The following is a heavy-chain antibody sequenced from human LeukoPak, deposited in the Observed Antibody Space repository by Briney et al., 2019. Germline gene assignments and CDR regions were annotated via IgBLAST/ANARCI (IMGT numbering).Heavy chain of an antibody. Sequence: GSLRLSCAASGFTFSSYEMNWIRQPPGKGLEWIGSIYYSGSTYYNPSLKSRVSISVDTSKDQFSLKLSSVTAADTAVYYCARHRDSSGWYDFDYWGQGTLVTVSS. J-gene: IGHJ4*02. CDR1: GFTFSSYE. CDR3: ARHRDSSGWYDFDY. V-gene: IGHV4-39*01. CDR2: IYYSGST. D-gene: IGHD6-19*01.